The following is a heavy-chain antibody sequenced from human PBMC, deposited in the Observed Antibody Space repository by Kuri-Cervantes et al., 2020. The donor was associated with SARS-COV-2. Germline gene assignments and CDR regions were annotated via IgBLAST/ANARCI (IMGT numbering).Heavy chain of an antibody. CDR1: GYTFTSYD. CDR2: MNPNSGIA. CDR3: AFVPPSSTHYDH. D-gene: IGHD6-6*01. J-gene: IGHJ4*02. V-gene: IGHV1-8*01. Sequence: ASVKVSCKASGYTFTSYDINWARQATGQGLEWMGWMNPNSGIAGYAQKFQGRVTLTRDTSIGTAYMELSSLRSEDTAVYYCAFVPPSSTHYDHWGQGTLVTVSS.